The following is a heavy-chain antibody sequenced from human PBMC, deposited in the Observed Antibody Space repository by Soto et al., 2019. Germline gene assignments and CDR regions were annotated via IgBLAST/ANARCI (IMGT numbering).Heavy chain of an antibody. V-gene: IGHV1-69*02. D-gene: IGHD1-1*01. CDR1: GGTFSSYT. CDR3: ATPFTTGTRDVDAFAI. CDR2: IIPILGIA. Sequence: GASVKVSCKASGGTFSSYTISWVRQAPGQGLEWMGRIIPILGIANYAQKFQGRVTITADKSTSTAYMELSSLRSEDTAVYYCATPFTTGTRDVDAFAIWGQGTMVTVSS. J-gene: IGHJ3*02.